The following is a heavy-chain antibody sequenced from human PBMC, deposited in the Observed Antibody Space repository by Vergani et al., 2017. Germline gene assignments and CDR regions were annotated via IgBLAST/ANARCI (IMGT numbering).Heavy chain of an antibody. CDR2: IKGDGSAK. J-gene: IGHJ3*02. CDR3: ARDEAGAGAFDI. CDR1: GFRFSNYW. Sequence: DVQIVESGGGVVQPGRSLRLSCAASGFRFSNYWMHWLRQAPGKGLEWVAAIKGDGSAKQYVESVKGRFTISRDNAKNALYLQMNSLRAEDTAVYYCARDEAGAGAFDIWGQGTMVTVSS. V-gene: IGHV3-7*03. D-gene: IGHD3-10*01.